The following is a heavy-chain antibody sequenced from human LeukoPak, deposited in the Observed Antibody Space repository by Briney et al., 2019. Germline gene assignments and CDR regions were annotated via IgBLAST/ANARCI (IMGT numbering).Heavy chain of an antibody. CDR1: GYTFTSYD. V-gene: IGHV1-8*01. CDR2: MNPNSGNT. Sequence: ASVKVSCKASGYTFTSYDINWVRRATGQGLEWMGWMNPNSGNTGYAQKFQGRVTTTRNTSISTAYMELSSLRSEDTAVYYCARVYYDLNAFDIWGQGTMVTVSS. CDR3: ARVYYDLNAFDI. J-gene: IGHJ3*02. D-gene: IGHD3-22*01.